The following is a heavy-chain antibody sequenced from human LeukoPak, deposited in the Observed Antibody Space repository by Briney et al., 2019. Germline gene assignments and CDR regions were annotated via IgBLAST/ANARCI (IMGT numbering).Heavy chain of an antibody. D-gene: IGHD3-3*01. CDR1: GFTFSKYW. Sequence: PGGSLRLSCAASGFTFSKYWMLWVRQAPGKGLESVSRINTDGTVTTYADSVKGRFTVSRDNADNTMFLQMNSVRDEDTAVYYCARDHLYYDFWSHYPHFDYWGQGTLVTVSS. CDR3: ARDHLYYDFWSHYPHFDY. V-gene: IGHV3-74*01. CDR2: INTDGTVT. J-gene: IGHJ4*02.